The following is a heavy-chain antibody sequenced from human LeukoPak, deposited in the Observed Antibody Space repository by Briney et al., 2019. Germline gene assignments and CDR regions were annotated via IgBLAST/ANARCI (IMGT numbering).Heavy chain of an antibody. V-gene: IGHV3-20*04. J-gene: IGHJ4*02. D-gene: IGHD3-3*01. CDR3: ARRGTIFGVVIQYYFDY. CDR1: GFTFDGYG. CDR2: INWNGGST. Sequence: GGSLRLSCAASGFTFDGYGMSWVRQAPGKGLEWVSGINWNGGSTGYADSVKGRFTISRDNAKNSLYLQMNSLRAEDTALYYCARRGTIFGVVIQYYFDYWGQGTLVTVSS.